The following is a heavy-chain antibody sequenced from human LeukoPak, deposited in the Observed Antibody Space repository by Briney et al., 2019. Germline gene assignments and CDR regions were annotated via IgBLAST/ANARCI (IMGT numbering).Heavy chain of an antibody. Sequence: SVKVSCKASGGTFSSYAISWVRQAPGQGLEWMGGIISIFGTANYAQKFQGRVTITADESTSTAYMELSSLRSEDTAVYYCARDRRSYGYWGPFDYWGQGTLVTVSS. D-gene: IGHD5-18*01. CDR2: IISIFGTA. J-gene: IGHJ4*02. V-gene: IGHV1-69*01. CDR1: GGTFSSYA. CDR3: ARDRRSYGYWGPFDY.